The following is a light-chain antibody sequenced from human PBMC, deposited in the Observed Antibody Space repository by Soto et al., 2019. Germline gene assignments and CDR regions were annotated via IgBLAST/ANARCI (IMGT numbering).Light chain of an antibody. CDR1: SSDVGSYDL. CDR2: EGS. V-gene: IGLV2-23*03. J-gene: IGLJ2*01. CDR3: CSYAGSSTFVV. Sequence: QSVLSQPASVSGSPGQSITISCTGTSSDVGSYDLVSWYQQHPGKAPKVMIYEGSKRPSGVSHRFSGSKSGNTASLTISGLQAEDEADYYCCSYAGSSTFVVFGGGTQLTVL.